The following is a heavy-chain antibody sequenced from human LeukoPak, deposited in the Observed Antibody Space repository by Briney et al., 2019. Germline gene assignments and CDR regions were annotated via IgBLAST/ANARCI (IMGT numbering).Heavy chain of an antibody. V-gene: IGHV3-30*03. Sequence: GRSLRLSCAASGFTFSSYGMHWVRQAPGKGLEWVAVISYDGSNKYYADSVRGRFTISRDNSKNTLYLQMNSLRAEDTAVYYCAAELGGYCSGGSCRLDYWGQGTLVTVSS. D-gene: IGHD2-15*01. CDR3: AAELGGYCSGGSCRLDY. J-gene: IGHJ4*02. CDR1: GFTFSSYG. CDR2: ISYDGSNK.